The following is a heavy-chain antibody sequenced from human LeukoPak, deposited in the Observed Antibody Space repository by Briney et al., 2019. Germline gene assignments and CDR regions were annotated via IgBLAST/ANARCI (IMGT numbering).Heavy chain of an antibody. Sequence: SQTLSLTCTVSGGSISSGAYFWGWLRQHPGKGLDWIGFIYYSGTTYYDPSLESRVIISVDTSKNQFSLKLSSVTAADTAVYYCAREAYDSSGHRYFQHWGQGTLVTVSS. V-gene: IGHV4-31*03. D-gene: IGHD3-22*01. CDR2: IYYSGTT. CDR3: AREAYDSSGHRYFQH. J-gene: IGHJ1*01. CDR1: GGSISSGAYF.